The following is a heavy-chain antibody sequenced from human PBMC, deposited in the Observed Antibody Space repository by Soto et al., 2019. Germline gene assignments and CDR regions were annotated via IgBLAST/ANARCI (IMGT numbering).Heavy chain of an antibody. CDR3: ARDWGQQWLVYGMDV. CDR1: GYTFTNSG. CDR2: ISTYNGHT. V-gene: IGHV1-18*01. D-gene: IGHD6-19*01. Sequence: QVQLVQSGAEVKKPGASVKVSCKTSGYTFTNSGISWVRQAPGQGLEWMGWISTYNGHTTSAQKLQGRVTMTTDTPTSTAYMELRSLSSDDTAVYYCARDWGQQWLVYGMDVWGQGTTGTVSS. J-gene: IGHJ6*02.